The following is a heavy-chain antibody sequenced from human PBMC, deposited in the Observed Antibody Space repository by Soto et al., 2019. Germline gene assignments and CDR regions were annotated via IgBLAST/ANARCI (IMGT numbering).Heavy chain of an antibody. J-gene: IGHJ5*02. CDR3: ARSWPDLTGYYPGDNWFDP. D-gene: IGHD3-9*01. CDR1: GGSISSYY. Sequence: SETLSLTCTVSGGSISSYYWSWIRQPPGRGLEWIGYIYYSGSTNYNPSLKSRVTISVDTSKNQFSLKLSSVTAADTAVYYCARSWPDLTGYYPGDNWFDPCGQGTLVTVSS. V-gene: IGHV4-59*01. CDR2: IYYSGST.